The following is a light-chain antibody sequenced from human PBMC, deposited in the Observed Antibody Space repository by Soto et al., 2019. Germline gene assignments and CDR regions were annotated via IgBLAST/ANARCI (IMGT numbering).Light chain of an antibody. CDR2: DAS. CDR1: QSISSC. V-gene: IGKV1-5*01. J-gene: IGKJ4*02. Sequence: DIQMTQSPSTLSASVGDRVTITCRASQSISSCLAWYQQKPGKAPNLLIYDASSLRSGVPSRFGGSGSGTEFTLTISSLQPDDLATYYCQQYNSYPLTFGRGTKVEIK. CDR3: QQYNSYPLT.